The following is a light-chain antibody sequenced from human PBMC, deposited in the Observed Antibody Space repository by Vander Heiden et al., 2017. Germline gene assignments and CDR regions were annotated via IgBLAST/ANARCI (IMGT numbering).Light chain of an antibody. CDR2: KDS. J-gene: IGLJ1*01. V-gene: IGLV3-25*03. Sequence: SYELTQPPSVSVSPGQTARITCSGDALPKQYAYWYQQKPGQAPGLGIYKDSERPSGIPERVSGSSSGKNVTSTISGVQAEDEAYYYCQSADSSGTGGLGTGTKVT. CDR3: QSADSSGTGG. CDR1: ALPKQY.